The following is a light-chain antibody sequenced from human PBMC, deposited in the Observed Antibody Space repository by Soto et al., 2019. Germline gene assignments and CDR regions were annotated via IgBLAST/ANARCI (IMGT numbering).Light chain of an antibody. V-gene: IGKV1-39*01. Sequence: DIQMTQSPSSLSASVGDRVTITCRASQNVSSYLNWYQQKPGIAPKLLIYAASSLQSGVPSRFSGSGSGTDFTLTISSLQPEDFATYYCQQSYSTPMYTFGQGTKLEIK. CDR2: AAS. CDR1: QNVSSY. J-gene: IGKJ2*01. CDR3: QQSYSTPMYT.